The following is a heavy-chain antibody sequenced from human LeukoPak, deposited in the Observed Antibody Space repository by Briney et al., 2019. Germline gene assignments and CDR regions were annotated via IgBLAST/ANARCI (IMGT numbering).Heavy chain of an antibody. V-gene: IGHV3-48*03. CDR3: ARGNSGSYSQDWFDP. Sequence: GGSLRLSCAASGFTFSSYEMNWVRQAPGKGLEWVSYISSSGSTIYYADSVKGRFTISRDNAKNSLYLQMNSLRDDDMALYYCARGNSGSYSQDWFDPWGQGTLVTVSS. D-gene: IGHD1-26*01. CDR1: GFTFSSYE. J-gene: IGHJ5*02. CDR2: ISSSGSTI.